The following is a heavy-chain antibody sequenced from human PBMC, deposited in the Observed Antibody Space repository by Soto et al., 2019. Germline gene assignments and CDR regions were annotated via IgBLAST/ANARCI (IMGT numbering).Heavy chain of an antibody. Sequence: PGGSLRLSCAASGFTFSSFGMNWVRQAPGKGLEWVSAISGSSGITYYADSVKGRFTISRDNSKNTLYLQMNSLRAEDTAVYYCARELRYDFWSGPSMDVWGQGTTVTVSS. D-gene: IGHD3-3*01. CDR2: ISGSSGIT. CDR3: ARELRYDFWSGPSMDV. V-gene: IGHV3-23*01. J-gene: IGHJ6*02. CDR1: GFTFSSFG.